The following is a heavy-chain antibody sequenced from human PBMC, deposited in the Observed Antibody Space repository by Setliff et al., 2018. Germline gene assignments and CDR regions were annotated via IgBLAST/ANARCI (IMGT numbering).Heavy chain of an antibody. CDR3: ARGWSMVY. Sequence: GGSLRLSCAASGFSFSGPYMSWVRQAPGKGLEWVSKISGSGTTIYYADSVRGRFTISRDNAKNSLFLQMNSLRVEDTAVYYCARGWSMVYWGQGILVTVSS. V-gene: IGHV3-11*04. J-gene: IGHJ4*02. D-gene: IGHD2-8*01. CDR1: GFSFSGPY. CDR2: ISGSGTTI.